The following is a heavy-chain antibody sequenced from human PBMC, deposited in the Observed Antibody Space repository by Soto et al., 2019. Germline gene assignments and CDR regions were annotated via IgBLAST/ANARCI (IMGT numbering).Heavy chain of an antibody. CDR3: ARQGYYGSGSYIDY. J-gene: IGHJ4*02. CDR2: IYYSGGA. CDR1: GGSISSNSYY. Sequence: QLQLQESGPGLVKPSETLSLTCTVSGGSISSNSYYWGWIRQPPGKGLEWIGSIYYSGGAYYNPSLKSRVTISVDTSKNQFSLKLSSVTAADTAVYYCARQGYYGSGSYIDYWGQGTLVTVSS. V-gene: IGHV4-39*01. D-gene: IGHD3-10*01.